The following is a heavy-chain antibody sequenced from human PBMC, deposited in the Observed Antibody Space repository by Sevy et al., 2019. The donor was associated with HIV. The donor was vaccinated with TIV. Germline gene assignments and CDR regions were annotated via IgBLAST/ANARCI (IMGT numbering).Heavy chain of an antibody. V-gene: IGHV4-59*08. D-gene: IGHD1-26*01. CDR2: IYYNGHI. J-gene: IGHJ4*02. CDR1: SGSITSLY. CDR3: AGENAWGRGYS. Sequence: SETLSLTCTVSSGSITSLYWNWIRQPPGKGLEWIANIYYNGHINYNPSLKSRVTLSLDTSKNQFSLRLSSETGADTAMYYCAGENAWGRGYSWGQGTLVTVSS.